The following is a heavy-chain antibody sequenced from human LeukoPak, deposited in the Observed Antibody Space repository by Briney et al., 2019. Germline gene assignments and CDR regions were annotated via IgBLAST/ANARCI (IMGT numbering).Heavy chain of an antibody. CDR2: INCNSGDA. CDR1: GYTFTGYY. D-gene: IGHD2-8*01. V-gene: IGHV1-2*02. J-gene: IGHJ6*03. Sequence: ASVKVSCKASGYTFTGYYIHWMRQAPGQGLEWVGRINCNSGDATSAQKFQGRVTMTRDTSVSTAYMDLSSVTADDTAVYFCARSAGHCSSGVCFTDYYMDVWGRGTMVTVSS. CDR3: ARSAGHCSSGVCFTDYYMDV.